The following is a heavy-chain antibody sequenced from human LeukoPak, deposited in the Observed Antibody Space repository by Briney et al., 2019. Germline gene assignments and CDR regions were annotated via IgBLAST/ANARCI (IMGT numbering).Heavy chain of an antibody. J-gene: IGHJ4*02. V-gene: IGHV3-23*01. D-gene: IGHD6-19*01. CDR1: GFTFNNYA. Sequence: GGSLRLSCTASGFTFNNYAMAWVRQAPGKGLEWVSTINTGGGAYYAASVKGRFTISRDNSRNTLYLQMNSLRAEDTAVYYCAKELEDSSGWYPLNDYWGQGTLVTVSS. CDR3: AKELEDSSGWYPLNDY. CDR2: INTGGGA.